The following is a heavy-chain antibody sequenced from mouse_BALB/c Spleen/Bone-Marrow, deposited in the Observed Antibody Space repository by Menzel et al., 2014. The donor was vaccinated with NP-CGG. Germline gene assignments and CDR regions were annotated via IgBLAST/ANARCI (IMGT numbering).Heavy chain of an antibody. V-gene: IGHV5-6-4*01. CDR1: GFSFSSYS. CDR3: SKDGGYDYSYYFDY. J-gene: IGHJ2*01. D-gene: IGHD2-4*01. Sequence: EVQGVESGGGLVKPGGSLKLSCAASGFSFSSYSMSWVRQTPEKRLEWVATISSGGHDTYYPDSVKGRFTISRDNAKNTLYLQMSSLKSEDTAMYYCSKDGGYDYSYYFDYWGQGTTLTVSP. CDR2: ISSGGHDT.